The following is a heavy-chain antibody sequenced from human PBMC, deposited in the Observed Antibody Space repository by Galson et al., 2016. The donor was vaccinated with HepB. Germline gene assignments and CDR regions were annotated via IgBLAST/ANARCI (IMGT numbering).Heavy chain of an antibody. J-gene: IGHJ6*02. CDR2: ISFDGNNK. V-gene: IGHV3-30*18. CDR3: AKGSLWGSTDEAYYYYTMDV. D-gene: IGHD3-16*01. Sequence: SLRFSCAASGFAFSRYGMHWVRQAPGKGLEWLAVISFDGNNKNDADSVKGRFTISRDNSENTLYLQMNSLRAEDTAVYFCAKGSLWGSTDEAYYYYTMDVWGQGTTIIVSS. CDR1: GFAFSRYG.